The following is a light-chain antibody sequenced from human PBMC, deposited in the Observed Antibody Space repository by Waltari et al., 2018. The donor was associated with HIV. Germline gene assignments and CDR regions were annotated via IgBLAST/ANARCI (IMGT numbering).Light chain of an antibody. J-gene: IGLJ2*01. CDR1: GSDVGSYNY. Sequence: QSALTQPPSASGSPGPSVTISCTGTGSDVGSYNYVSWYQQHPDKAPKVMLYEVNKRPTGVPDRFSGSRSGNTASLTVSGLQAEDEADYYCSSYAGNNTVLFGGGTRLTVL. V-gene: IGLV2-8*01. CDR3: SSYAGNNTVL. CDR2: EVN.